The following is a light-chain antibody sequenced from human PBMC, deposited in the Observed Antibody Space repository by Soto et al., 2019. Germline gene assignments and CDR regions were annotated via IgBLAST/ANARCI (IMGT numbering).Light chain of an antibody. CDR2: EVS. V-gene: IGLV2-14*01. CDR3: SSYTTANTYV. J-gene: IGLJ1*01. CDR1: SSDVGGYEY. Sequence: QSALTQPASVSGSPGQLITISCTGTSSDVGGYEYVSWYQHHPGKAPKLMIYEVSNRPSGVSHRFSGSKSGNTASLTISGLQAEDEADYYCSSYTTANTYVFGTGTKLTVL.